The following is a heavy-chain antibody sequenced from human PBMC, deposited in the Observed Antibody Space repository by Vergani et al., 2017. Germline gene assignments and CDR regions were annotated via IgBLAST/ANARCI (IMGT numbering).Heavy chain of an antibody. J-gene: IGHJ4*02. V-gene: IGHV3-23*04. Sequence: LVESGGGVVQPGRSLTLTCSASGFGFKNFAMHWVRQAPGKGLEWVSDISGRGANTHYADSVKGRFTISRDNSKNTVYLQMNSLRVEDTAVYYCAKDGGATRPEALDYWGQGTLVTVSS. CDR3: AKDGGATRPEALDY. CDR1: GFGFKNFA. D-gene: IGHD3-16*01. CDR2: ISGRGANT.